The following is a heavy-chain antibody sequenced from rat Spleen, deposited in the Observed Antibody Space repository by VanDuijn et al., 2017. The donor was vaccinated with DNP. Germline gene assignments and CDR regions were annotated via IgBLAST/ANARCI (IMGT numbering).Heavy chain of an antibody. CDR1: GFTFSNCG. V-gene: IGHV5-27*01. J-gene: IGHJ4*01. D-gene: IGHD1-11*01. Sequence: EVQLVESGGGLVQPGRSLTLSCAASGFTFSNCGMAWVRQAPTKGLEWVASISNSGGSSYYRDSVKGRFTISRDNAKSTLYLQMDSLRSEDTATYYCITFEGRNAWGQGTSVTVSS. CDR3: ITFEGRNA. CDR2: ISNSGGSS.